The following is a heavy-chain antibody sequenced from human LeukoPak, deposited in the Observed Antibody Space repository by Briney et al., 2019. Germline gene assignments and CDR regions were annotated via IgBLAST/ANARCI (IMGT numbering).Heavy chain of an antibody. CDR1: GFTFSSYG. CDR2: IWYDGSNK. J-gene: IGHJ4*02. D-gene: IGHD4-17*01. Sequence: GRSLRLSCVASGFTFSSYGMHWVRQAPGKGLEWVAVIWYDGSNKYYADSVKGRFTISRDNSKNTLSLQMNSLRAEDTAVYYCAKGRDGDYYFDYWGQGTLVTVSS. V-gene: IGHV3-33*06. CDR3: AKGRDGDYYFDY.